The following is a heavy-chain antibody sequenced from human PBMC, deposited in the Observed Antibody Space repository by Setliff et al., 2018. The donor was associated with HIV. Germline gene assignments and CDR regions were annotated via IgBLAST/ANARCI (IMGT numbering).Heavy chain of an antibody. CDR3: ARDFGSSSPPGY. CDR1: GGSISGFY. V-gene: IGHV4-59*12. J-gene: IGHJ4*02. D-gene: IGHD6-6*01. Sequence: SETLSLTCTVPGGSISGFYWSWIRPSPGNGLEWIGWIYDSGATKYNPSLKSRATISLETSTMQFSLKLNSVRAADTAVYYCARDFGSSSPPGYWGQGTLVTVSS. CDR2: IYDSGAT.